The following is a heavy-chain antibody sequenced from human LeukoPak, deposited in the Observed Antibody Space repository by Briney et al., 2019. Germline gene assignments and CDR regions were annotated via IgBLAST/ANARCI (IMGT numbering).Heavy chain of an antibody. CDR3: ARGGLRSGSRFDP. CDR2: IYYSGST. Sequence: SETLSLTSTVSGGSVTSGRKYWSWIRQPPGKGLEWIGYIYYSGSTNYNPSLKSRVTISVDTSKNQFSLKLSSVTAADTAVYYGARGGLRSGSRFDPWGQGTLVTVSS. CDR1: GGSVTSGRKY. D-gene: IGHD5-12*01. J-gene: IGHJ5*02. V-gene: IGHV4-61*01.